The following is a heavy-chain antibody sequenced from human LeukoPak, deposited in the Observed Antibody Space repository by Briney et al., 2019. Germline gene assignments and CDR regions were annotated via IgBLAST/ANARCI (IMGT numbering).Heavy chain of an antibody. J-gene: IGHJ5*02. CDR1: GFTFSRYW. Sequence: PGGSLRLSCAASGFTFSRYWMNWVRQAPGKGLEWVATIKGDGSELAYVDSVKGRFTISRDNAKNSLYLQMNSLRAEDTAVYYCARDSQPGIAVAGNWFDPWGQGTLVTVSS. D-gene: IGHD6-19*01. CDR2: IKGDGSEL. V-gene: IGHV3-7*03. CDR3: ARDSQPGIAVAGNWFDP.